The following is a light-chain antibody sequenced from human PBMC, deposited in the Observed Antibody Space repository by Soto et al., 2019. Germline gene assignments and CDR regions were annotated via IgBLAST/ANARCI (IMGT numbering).Light chain of an antibody. Sequence: QSALTQPASVSGSPEQSITISCTGTSRAIGAYNYVSWYQQHPGEVPKLMIYDVSNRPSGISNGFSGSKSGNTASLTISGLQAEDDADYYCNSHTGIGTPLVFCGGTKFAVL. CDR1: SRAIGAYNY. CDR3: NSHTGIGTPLV. CDR2: DVS. J-gene: IGLJ2*01. V-gene: IGLV2-14*03.